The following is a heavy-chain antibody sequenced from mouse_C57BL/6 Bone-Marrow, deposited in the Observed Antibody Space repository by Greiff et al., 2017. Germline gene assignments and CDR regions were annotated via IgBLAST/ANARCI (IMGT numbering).Heavy chain of an antibody. V-gene: IGHV1-81*01. D-gene: IGHD2-1*01. Sequence: QVQLQQSGAELARPGASVQLSCKASGYTFTSYGISWVKQRTGQGLEWIGEIYPRSGNTYYNEKFKGKATLTADKSSSTAYTELRSPTSEDTAVYICARPFLYGNTFSYWGQKGLVTLSA. J-gene: IGHJ3*01. CDR3: ARPFLYGNTFSY. CDR2: IYPRSGNT. CDR1: GYTFTSYG.